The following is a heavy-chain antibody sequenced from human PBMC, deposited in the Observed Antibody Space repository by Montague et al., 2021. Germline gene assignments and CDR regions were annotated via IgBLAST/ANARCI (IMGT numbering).Heavy chain of an antibody. CDR3: ARNPGEYYGMDV. D-gene: IGHD3-16*01. Sequence: GSINYNPSLKTRITLSVDTSKNQLFLRLNSVTAADTAVYYCARNPGEYYGMDVWGQGTTVTGSS. CDR2: GSI. J-gene: IGHJ6*02. V-gene: IGHV4-34*10.